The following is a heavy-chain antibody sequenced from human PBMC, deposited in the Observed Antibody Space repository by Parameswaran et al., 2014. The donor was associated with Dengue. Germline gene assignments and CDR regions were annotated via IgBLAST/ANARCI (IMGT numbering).Heavy chain of an antibody. Sequence: PGASVKVSCKASGYTFTSYYMHWVRQAPGQGLEWMGIINPSGGSTSYAQKFQGRVTMTRDTSTSTVYMELSSLRSEDTAVYYCARNSHSGSYYNPWFDPWGQGTLVTVSS. D-gene: IGHD3-10*01. CDR3: ARNSHSGSYYNPWFDP. J-gene: IGHJ5*02. CDR1: GYTFTSYY. V-gene: IGHV1-46*01. CDR2: INPSGGST.